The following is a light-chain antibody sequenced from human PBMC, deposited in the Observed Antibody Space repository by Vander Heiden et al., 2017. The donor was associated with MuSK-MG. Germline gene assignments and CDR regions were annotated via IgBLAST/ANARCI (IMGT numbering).Light chain of an antibody. Sequence: DIVMTQSPLSLPVTPGEPASISCRSSQSLLHSNGYNYLDWYLQKPGQSPQLLSYVGSNRAAGVPDRFSGSGSGTDVTRKSSRVEAEDVGVYYCMQALQTPPWTFGQGTKVEIK. CDR1: QSLLHSNGYNY. J-gene: IGKJ1*01. CDR3: MQALQTPPWT. CDR2: VGS. V-gene: IGKV2-28*01.